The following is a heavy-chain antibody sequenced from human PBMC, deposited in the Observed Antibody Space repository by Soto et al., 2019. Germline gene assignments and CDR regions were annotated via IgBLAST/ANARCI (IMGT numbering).Heavy chain of an antibody. D-gene: IGHD3-16*01. J-gene: IGHJ4*02. CDR1: GFTFSNAW. Sequence: VQLVESGGALVKPGGSLRLSCAASGFTFSNAWMSWVRQAPGKGLEWVGRIKSKTDGGTTDYAAPVKGRFTISRDDSKNTLYLQMNSLKTEDTAVYYCTTRIMITFGGTENDYWGQGTLVTVSS. CDR3: TTRIMITFGGTENDY. V-gene: IGHV3-15*02. CDR2: IKSKTDGGTT.